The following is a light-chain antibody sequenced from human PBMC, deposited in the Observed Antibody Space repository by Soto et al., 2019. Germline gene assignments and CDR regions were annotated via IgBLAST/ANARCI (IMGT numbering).Light chain of an antibody. CDR2: DAS. CDR3: QQYVSSPWA. J-gene: IGKJ1*01. Sequence: EFVLTQSPGTLSLSPGERATLSCRASQTVRNNYLAWYQQKPGQAPRLLIYDASSRATGTPDRFSGGGSGTDFTLTISRLEPEDFAVYYCQQYVSSPWAFGQGTKVDIK. V-gene: IGKV3-20*01. CDR1: QTVRNNY.